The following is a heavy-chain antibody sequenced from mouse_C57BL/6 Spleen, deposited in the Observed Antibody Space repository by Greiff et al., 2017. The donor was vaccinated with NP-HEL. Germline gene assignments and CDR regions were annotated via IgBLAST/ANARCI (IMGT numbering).Heavy chain of an antibody. CDR2: IDPENGDT. CDR1: GFNIKDDY. CDR3: TTFWMVTRRFAR. D-gene: IGHD2-2*01. J-gene: IGHJ3*01. Sequence: VQLQQSGAELVRPGASVKLSCTASGFNIKDDYMHWVKQRPEQGLEWIGWIDPENGDTEYASKFQGKATITADTSSNTAYLQLSSLTSEDTAVYYGTTFWMVTRRFARWGQGTLVTVSA. V-gene: IGHV14-4*01.